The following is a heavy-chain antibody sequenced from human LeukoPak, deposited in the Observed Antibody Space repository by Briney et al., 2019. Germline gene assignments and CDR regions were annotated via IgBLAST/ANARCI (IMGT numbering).Heavy chain of an antibody. V-gene: IGHV4-59*12. CDR1: GGSISSYY. D-gene: IGHD5-18*01. CDR2: IYYSGST. Sequence: SETLSLTCTVSGGSISSYYWSWIRQPPGKGLEWIGYIYYSGSTYHNPSLKSRVTMSVDTSKNQFSLKLSSVTAADTAVYYCARLSKVRNYFYYNMDVWGQGTTVTVSS. CDR3: ARLSKVRNYFYYNMDV. J-gene: IGHJ6*02.